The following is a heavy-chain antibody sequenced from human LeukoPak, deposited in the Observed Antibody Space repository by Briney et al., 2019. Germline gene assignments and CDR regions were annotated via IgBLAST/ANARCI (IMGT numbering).Heavy chain of an antibody. CDR3: ARGTEVWESIAAAGRGYMDV. CDR1: GYTFTSYG. D-gene: IGHD6-13*01. J-gene: IGHJ6*03. Sequence: ASVKVSCKASGYTFTSYGISWVRQAPGQGLEWVGWISAYNGNTNYAQKLQGRVTMTTDTSTSTAYMELRSLRSDDTAVYYCARGTEVWESIAAAGRGYMDVWGKGTTVTVSS. V-gene: IGHV1-18*01. CDR2: ISAYNGNT.